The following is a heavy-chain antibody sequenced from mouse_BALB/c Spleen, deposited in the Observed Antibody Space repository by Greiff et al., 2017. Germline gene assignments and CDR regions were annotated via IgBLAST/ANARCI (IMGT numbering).Heavy chain of an antibody. CDR3: NAGTVVAMD. Sequence: VQLQQSGAELVRSGASVKLSCTASGFNINDYYMHWVKQRPEQGLEWIGWIDPENGDTEYAPKFQGKATMTAETSSNTAYLQLSSLTSEDTAVYYCNAGTVVAMDWGQGTTLTVSA. D-gene: IGHD1-1*01. J-gene: IGHJ2*01. V-gene: IGHV14-4*02. CDR2: IDPENGDT. CDR1: GFNINDYY.